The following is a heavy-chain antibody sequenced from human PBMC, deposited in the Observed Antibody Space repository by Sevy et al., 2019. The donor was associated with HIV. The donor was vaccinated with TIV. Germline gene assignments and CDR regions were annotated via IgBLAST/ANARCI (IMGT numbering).Heavy chain of an antibody. V-gene: IGHV4-39*01. CDR1: GDSISSSSYY. D-gene: IGHD3-3*01. CDR3: AGSNPYYDFWSGYMTSGYFDF. J-gene: IGHJ4*02. Sequence: SETLSLTCIVSGDSISSSSYYWGWIRQPPGKGLEWIASISYSGNTYYNPSLKSRTTMSIDTSKNQFFLTLNSVTAPDAAVYYGAGSNPYYDFWSGYMTSGYFDFWGPGTLVTVSS. CDR2: ISYSGNT.